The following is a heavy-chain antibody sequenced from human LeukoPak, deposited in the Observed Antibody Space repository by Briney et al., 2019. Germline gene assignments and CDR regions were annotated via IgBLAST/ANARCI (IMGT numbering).Heavy chain of an antibody. Sequence: KTGGSLRLSCEASGFTFSSYKMNWVRQAPGKGLEWVSSLTSHSSYKYYADSVKGRFTISRDNANNSLYLQMNSLRAEDTAVYYCARESEYSSNAFDYWGQGTLVTVSS. J-gene: IGHJ4*02. V-gene: IGHV3-21*01. CDR2: LTSHSSYK. CDR3: ARESEYSSNAFDY. CDR1: GFTFSSYK. D-gene: IGHD6-6*01.